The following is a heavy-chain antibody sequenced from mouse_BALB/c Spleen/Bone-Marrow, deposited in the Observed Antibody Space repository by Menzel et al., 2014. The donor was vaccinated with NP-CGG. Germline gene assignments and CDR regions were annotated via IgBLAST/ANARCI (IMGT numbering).Heavy chain of an antibody. D-gene: IGHD2-1*01. Sequence: LQESAAELARPGASVKMSCKASGYTFSSYTMHWTKQRPGQGLEWIGYINPSSGYTDYNQRFKDKTTLTADKPSTTAYMQLSSLTSEDSAVYFCARLNYGNPFAYWGQGTLVTVSA. CDR3: ARLNYGNPFAY. V-gene: IGHV1-4*02. CDR2: INPSSGYT. J-gene: IGHJ3*01. CDR1: GYTFSSYT.